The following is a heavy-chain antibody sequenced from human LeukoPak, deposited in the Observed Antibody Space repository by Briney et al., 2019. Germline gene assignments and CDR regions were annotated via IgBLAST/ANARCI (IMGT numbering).Heavy chain of an antibody. Sequence: PSETLSLTCTVSGGSISSSSYYWAWIRQPPGKGLEWIGSLYYIGSTYSNPSLKSRVTISVDTSKNQFSLKLSSVTAADTAVYYCASSPRLTTSWFLFDSWGHGTLVTVSS. CDR3: ASSPRLTTSWFLFDS. V-gene: IGHV4-39*01. D-gene: IGHD2-2*01. J-gene: IGHJ5*01. CDR2: LYYIGST. CDR1: GGSISSSSYY.